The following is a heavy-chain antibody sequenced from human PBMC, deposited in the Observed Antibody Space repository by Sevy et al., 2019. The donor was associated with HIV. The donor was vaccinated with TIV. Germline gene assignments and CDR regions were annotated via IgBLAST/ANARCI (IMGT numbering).Heavy chain of an antibody. CDR1: GGSISSYY. V-gene: IGHV4-59*12. Sequence: SETLSLTCTVSGGSISSYYWSWIRQPPGKGLAWIGYIYYSGTTYYNPSLKSRVTISVDTSKNQFSLKLTSVTAADTDAYYYARGGRPDYRDHDIDWLDPWGQGTLVTVSS. J-gene: IGHJ5*02. D-gene: IGHD3-9*01. CDR3: ARGGRPDYRDHDIDWLDP. CDR2: IYYSGTT.